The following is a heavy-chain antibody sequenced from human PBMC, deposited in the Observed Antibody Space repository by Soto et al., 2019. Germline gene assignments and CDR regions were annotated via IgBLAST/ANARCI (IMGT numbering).Heavy chain of an antibody. CDR1: GHTFTGYY. D-gene: IGHD2-15*01. Sequence: ASVKVSCKASGHTFTGYYMHWVRQAPGQGLEWMGGINPNSGGTNYAQTFQGWVTMTRDTSMSTAYMELSRLRSDDTAVYYCVVAAQPYYFDYWGQGTLVTVSS. CDR3: VVAAQPYYFDY. J-gene: IGHJ4*02. CDR2: INPNSGGT. V-gene: IGHV1-2*04.